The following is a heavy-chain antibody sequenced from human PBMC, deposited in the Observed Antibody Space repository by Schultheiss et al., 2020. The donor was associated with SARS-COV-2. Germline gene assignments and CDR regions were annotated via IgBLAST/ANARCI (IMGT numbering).Heavy chain of an antibody. CDR1: GYTFTSYD. V-gene: IGHV1-2*04. J-gene: IGHJ4*02. Sequence: ASVKVSCKASGYTFTSYDINWVRQATGQGLEWMGWINPNSGGTNYAQKFQGWVTMTRDTSISTAYMELSRLRSDDTAVYYCARDTTYYYGSGNDYWGQGTLVTVSS. CDR3: ARDTTYYYGSGNDY. CDR2: INPNSGGT. D-gene: IGHD3-10*01.